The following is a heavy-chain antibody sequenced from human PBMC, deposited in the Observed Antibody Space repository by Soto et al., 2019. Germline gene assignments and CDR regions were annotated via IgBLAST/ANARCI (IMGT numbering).Heavy chain of an antibody. V-gene: IGHV1-18*01. J-gene: IGHJ4*02. Sequence: QVHLVQSGAEVKKPGASVKVSCQASGYAFTTYGITWVRQAPGQGLEWRGWISAHNGNTNYAQRLQGRVTVTRDTSTSPAYMELRSLRSDDTAVYYCARGRYGDYWGQGALVTVSS. CDR1: GYAFTTYG. CDR2: ISAHNGNT. CDR3: ARGRYGDY. D-gene: IGHD1-1*01.